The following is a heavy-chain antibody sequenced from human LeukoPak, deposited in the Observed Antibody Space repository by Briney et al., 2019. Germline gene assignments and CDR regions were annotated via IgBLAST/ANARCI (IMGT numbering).Heavy chain of an antibody. CDR1: GYTFTSYA. CDR2: INAGNGNT. V-gene: IGHV1-3*01. J-gene: IGHJ4*02. CDR3: ARDSKLLNWDWYQLPYYFDY. Sequence: GASVKVSCKASGYTFTSYAMHWVRQAPRQRLEWMGWINAGNGNTKYSQKFQGRVTITRDTSASTAYMELSSLRSEDTAVYYCARDSKLLNWDWYQLPYYFDYWGQGTLVTVSS. D-gene: IGHD2-2*01.